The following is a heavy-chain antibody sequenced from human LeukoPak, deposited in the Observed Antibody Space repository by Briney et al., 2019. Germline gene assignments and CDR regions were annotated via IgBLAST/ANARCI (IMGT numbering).Heavy chain of an antibody. CDR1: GGSFNDYN. J-gene: IGHJ4*02. V-gene: IGHV4-34*01. CDR3: ARSYFGSGTLNGFDY. D-gene: IGHD3-10*01. Sequence: PSETLSLTCAVYGGSFNDYNWTWIRQPPGKGLEWIGEIGHNGSTTYNPSLKGRIIISLDKSRNQFSLNLNSVSAADTAVYYCARSYFGSGTLNGFDYWGQGTLVTVSS. CDR2: IGHNGST.